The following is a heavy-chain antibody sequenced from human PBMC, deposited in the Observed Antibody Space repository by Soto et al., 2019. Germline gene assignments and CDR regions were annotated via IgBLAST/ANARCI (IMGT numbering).Heavy chain of an antibody. CDR1: GYTFTSYY. CDR3: ARDRGLIQLWNPYYYYYGMDV. D-gene: IGHD5-18*01. CDR2: INPSGGST. Sequence: QVQLVQSGAEVKKPGASVKVSCKASGYTFTSYYMHWVRQAPGQGLEWMGIINPSGGSTSYAQKFQGRVTMTRDTSTSTGYMELSSLRSEDTAVYYCARDRGLIQLWNPYYYYYGMDVWGQGTTVTVSS. V-gene: IGHV1-46*01. J-gene: IGHJ6*02.